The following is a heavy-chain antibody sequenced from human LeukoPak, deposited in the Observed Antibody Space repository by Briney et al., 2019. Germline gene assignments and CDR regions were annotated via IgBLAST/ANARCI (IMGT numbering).Heavy chain of an antibody. CDR2: ISSSSSYI. Sequence: GGSLRLSCAASGFTFSSYSMNWVRQAPGKGLEWVSSISSSSSYIYYADSVKGRFTISRDNAKNSLYLQMNSLRAEDTAVYYCASDKIPYSSSWYIGAFDIWGQGTMVTVSS. CDR3: ASDKIPYSSSWYIGAFDI. CDR1: GFTFSSYS. D-gene: IGHD6-13*01. V-gene: IGHV3-21*01. J-gene: IGHJ3*02.